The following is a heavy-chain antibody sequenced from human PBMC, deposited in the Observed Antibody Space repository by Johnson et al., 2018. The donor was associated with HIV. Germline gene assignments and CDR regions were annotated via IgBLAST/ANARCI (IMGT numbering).Heavy chain of an antibody. D-gene: IGHD1-26*01. V-gene: IGHV3-20*04. CDR2: INWNGDST. J-gene: IGHJ3*02. CDR1: GFTFDDYG. CDR3: ARAYMSSGSYYDAFDI. Sequence: VQLVESGGGLVQPGRSLRLSCAASGFTFDDYGMNWVRQAPGKGLEWVSGINWNGDSTGYADSVKGRSTISRDNAKNSLYLQMSSLRAEDTALYYCARAYMSSGSYYDAFDIWGQGTTVTVSS.